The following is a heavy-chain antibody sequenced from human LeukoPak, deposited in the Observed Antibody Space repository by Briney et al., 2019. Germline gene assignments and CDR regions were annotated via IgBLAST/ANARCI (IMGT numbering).Heavy chain of an antibody. CDR2: IYSGGST. J-gene: IGHJ3*02. Sequence: PGGSLRLSCAASGXTVSSNYMSWVRQAPGKGLEWVSVIYSGGSTYYADSVKGRFTISRDNSKNTLYLQMNSLRAEDTAVYYCAREQAMGAFDIWGQGTMVTVSS. V-gene: IGHV3-66*01. CDR1: GXTVSSNY. CDR3: AREQAMGAFDI.